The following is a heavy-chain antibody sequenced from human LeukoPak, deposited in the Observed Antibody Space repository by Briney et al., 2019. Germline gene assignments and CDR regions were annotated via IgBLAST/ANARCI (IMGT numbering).Heavy chain of an antibody. V-gene: IGHV4-59*08. CDR2: IYCSGST. CDR1: GGSISSYY. Sequence: SETLSLTCTVSGGSISSYYWSWIRQPPGKGLEWIGYIYCSGSTNYNPSLKSRVTISVDTSKNQFSLKLSSVTAADTAVYYCARSIAAAGSEDYWGQGTLVTVSS. CDR3: ARSIAAAGSEDY. J-gene: IGHJ4*02. D-gene: IGHD6-13*01.